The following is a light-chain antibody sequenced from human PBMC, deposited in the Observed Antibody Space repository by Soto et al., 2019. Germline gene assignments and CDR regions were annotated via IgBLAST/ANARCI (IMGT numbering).Light chain of an antibody. J-gene: IGKJ3*01. CDR1: QDISNY. CDR3: QKYNGAPPET. V-gene: IGKV1-27*01. Sequence: DIQMTQSPSSLSATVGDRVTITCRASQDISNYLAWHQQKPGKVPKLLIYAASTLQPGDPSRFSGSGSGTDFTLTISSLQPEEVATYYCQKYNGAPPETFGPGTKVAI. CDR2: AAS.